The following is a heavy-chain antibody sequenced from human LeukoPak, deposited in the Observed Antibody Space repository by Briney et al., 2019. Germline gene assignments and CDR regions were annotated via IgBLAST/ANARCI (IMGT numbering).Heavy chain of an antibody. D-gene: IGHD2-8*01. CDR3: ARRDRNKGVDY. V-gene: IGHV3-74*01. J-gene: IGHJ4*02. CDR2: INSDGSST. CDR1: GFTLSSYW. Sequence: PGGSLRLSCAASGFTLSSYWMHWVRQAPGRGLVWVSRINSDGSSTTYADSVKGRFTISRDNSKNTLYLQMNSLRAEDTAVYYCARRDRNKGVDYWGQGTLVTVSS.